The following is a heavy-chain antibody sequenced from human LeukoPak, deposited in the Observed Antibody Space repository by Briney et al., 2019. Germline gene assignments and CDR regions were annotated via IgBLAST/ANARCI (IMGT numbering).Heavy chain of an antibody. J-gene: IGHJ4*02. V-gene: IGHV3-21*01. CDR2: ISSSSSYI. Sequence: GGSLRLSCAASGFTFSSYSMTWVRQAPGKGLEWVSSISSSSSYIYYADSVKGRFTISRDNAKNSLYLQMNSLRAEDTAVYYCARGSADYGDYVFGYWGQGTLVTVSS. CDR1: GFTFSSYS. CDR3: ARGSADYGDYVFGY. D-gene: IGHD4-17*01.